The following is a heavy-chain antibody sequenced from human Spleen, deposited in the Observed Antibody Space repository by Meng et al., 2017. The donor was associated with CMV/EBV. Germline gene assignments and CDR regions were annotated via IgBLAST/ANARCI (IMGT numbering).Heavy chain of an antibody. CDR3: ARVPTWGIAAAGPYY. CDR2: INHSGST. CDR1: GGSFSGNY. J-gene: IGHJ4*02. Sequence: EGGSFSGNYWSWIRQPPGKGLEWIGEINHSGSTNYNPSLKSRVTISVDTSKNQFSLKLSSVTAADTAVYYCARVPTWGIAAAGPYYWGQGTLVTVSS. V-gene: IGHV4-34*01. D-gene: IGHD6-13*01.